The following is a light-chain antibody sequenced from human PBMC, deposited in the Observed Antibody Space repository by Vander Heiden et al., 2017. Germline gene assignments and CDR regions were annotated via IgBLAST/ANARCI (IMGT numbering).Light chain of an antibody. J-gene: IGLJ1*01. Sequence: QSALTQPASVSGSPGRSITISCTGTSSDVGSYNLVSWYQQHPGKAPKLMIYEGSKRPSGVSNRFSGSKSGNTASLTISGRQAEDEADYYCCSYAGSSSYVFGTGTKVTVL. CDR2: EGS. V-gene: IGLV2-23*01. CDR3: CSYAGSSSYV. CDR1: SSDVGSYNL.